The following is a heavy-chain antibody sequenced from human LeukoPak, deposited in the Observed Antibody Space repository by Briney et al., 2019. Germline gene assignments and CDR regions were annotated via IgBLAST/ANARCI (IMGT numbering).Heavy chain of an antibody. CDR1: GGSMSPYH. V-gene: IGHV4-59*12. CDR2: IYYSGST. CDR3: ARGRITMVRGRRWGIDY. J-gene: IGHJ4*02. D-gene: IGHD3-10*01. Sequence: PSETLSLTCTVSGGSMSPYHWGWIRQPPGKGLEWTGYIYYSGSTNYNPSLKSRVTISVDTSKNQFSLKLSSVTAADTAVYYCARGRITMVRGRRWGIDYWGQGTLVTVSS.